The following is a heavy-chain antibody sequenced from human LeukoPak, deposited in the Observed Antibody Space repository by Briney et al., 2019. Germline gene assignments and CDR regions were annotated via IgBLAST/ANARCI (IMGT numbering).Heavy chain of an antibody. Sequence: GRSLTLSCAASGFTFSNYGMHWVRQAPGKGLEWVAVISHDGGNKKYADSVKDRFTFTRDNFKNTLYLEMNGLRGEDTAVYYCVKGLMVRGAVAPFFDFWGQGTLVTVSS. J-gene: IGHJ4*02. V-gene: IGHV3-30*18. D-gene: IGHD3-10*01. CDR2: ISHDGGNK. CDR3: VKGLMVRGAVAPFFDF. CDR1: GFTFSNYG.